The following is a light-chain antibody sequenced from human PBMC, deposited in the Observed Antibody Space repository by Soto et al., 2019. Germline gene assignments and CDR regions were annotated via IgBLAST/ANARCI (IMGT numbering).Light chain of an antibody. CDR2: VAS. J-gene: IGKJ4*01. CDR3: QEYDDWMWRN. CDR1: QSVNIY. V-gene: IGKV3D-15*01. Sequence: EILITHSPATLSGSPGGRGTLSCRSSQSVNIYLACYQHQPDQAPRLLIFVASSRATSTRDKSSGSGSGQKFNLKIRSLHSEDFAVYFCQEYDDWMWRNLGGGTMVAIK.